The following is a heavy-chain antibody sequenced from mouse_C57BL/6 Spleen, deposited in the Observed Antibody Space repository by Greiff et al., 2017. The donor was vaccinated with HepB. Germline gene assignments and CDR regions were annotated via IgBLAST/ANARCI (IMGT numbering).Heavy chain of an antibody. CDR2: IWSGGST. J-gene: IGHJ4*01. CDR3: ARKSSYAMDY. Sequence: QVQLQQSGPGLVQPSQSLSITCTVSGFSLTSYGVHWVRQSPGKGLEWLGVIWSGGSTDHNAAFISRLSISKDNSKSQVFFKMNSLQADDTAIYYCARKSSYAMDYWGQGTSVTVSS. V-gene: IGHV2-2*01. D-gene: IGHD1-1*01. CDR1: GFSLTSYG.